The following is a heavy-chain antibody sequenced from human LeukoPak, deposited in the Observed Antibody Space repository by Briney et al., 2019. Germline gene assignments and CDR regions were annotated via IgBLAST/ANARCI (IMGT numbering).Heavy chain of an antibody. CDR3: ARDRSFYGMDV. V-gene: IGHV4-31*03. CDR1: GGSISSGVYY. J-gene: IGHJ6*02. CDR2: ISDRGST. Sequence: SETLSLTCTVSGGSISSGVYYWSWIRQHPGKGLEWVGYISDRGSTYYNPSLKSRVTVSVDTSKSQFSLKLSSVTAADTAVYYCARDRSFYGMDVWGQGTTVTVSS.